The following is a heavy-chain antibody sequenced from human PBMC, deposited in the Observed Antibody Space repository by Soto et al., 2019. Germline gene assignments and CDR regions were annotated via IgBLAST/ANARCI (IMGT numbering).Heavy chain of an antibody. D-gene: IGHD3-22*01. Sequence: QVRLVESGGAVVQPGRSLKLSCATSGFVFSRYSMHWVRQSPGKGLEWVAVISHDANQTFYAESVGGRFTISKDRSMNTLFLQMNTLKNEDSATYHCARDASRDGYTWGQGTRVTVSS. CDR3: ARDASRDGYT. J-gene: IGHJ5*02. CDR2: ISHDANQT. V-gene: IGHV3-30*04. CDR1: GFVFSRYS.